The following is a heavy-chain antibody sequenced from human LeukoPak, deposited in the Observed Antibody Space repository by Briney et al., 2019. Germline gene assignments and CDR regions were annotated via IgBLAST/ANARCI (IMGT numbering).Heavy chain of an antibody. D-gene: IGHD2-15*01. CDR1: GGSISSGDYC. Sequence: SQTLSLTCTVSGGSISSGDYCWSWIRQPPGKGLEWIGYIYYSGSTYYNPSLKSRVTISVDTSKNQFSLKLSSVTAADTAVYYCARFPGGYCSGGSCFLNAFDIWGQGTMVTVSS. CDR3: ARFPGGYCSGGSCFLNAFDI. CDR2: IYYSGST. V-gene: IGHV4-30-4*01. J-gene: IGHJ3*02.